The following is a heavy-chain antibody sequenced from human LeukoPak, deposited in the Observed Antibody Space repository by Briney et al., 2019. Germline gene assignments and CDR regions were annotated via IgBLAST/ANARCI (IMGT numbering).Heavy chain of an antibody. V-gene: IGHV4-30-4*01. CDR1: GGSISSGDYY. CDR3: ARVRSAAGILDWFDP. D-gene: IGHD6-13*01. J-gene: IGHJ5*02. CDR2: IYYSGST. Sequence: SETLSLTCNVSGGSISSGDYYWSWIRRPPGKGLEWIGYIYYSGSTYYNPSLKSRVTISVDTSKNQFSLKLSSVTAADTAVYYCARVRSAAGILDWFDPWGQGTLVTVSS.